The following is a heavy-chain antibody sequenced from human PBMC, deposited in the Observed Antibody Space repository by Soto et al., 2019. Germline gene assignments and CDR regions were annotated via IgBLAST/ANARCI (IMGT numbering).Heavy chain of an antibody. Sequence: GESLKISCKGSGYSFTSYWIGWVRQMPGKGLEWMGIIYPGDSDTRYSPSFQGQVTISADKSISTAYLQWSSLKASDTAMYYCARISRSSSSADYYCYGMDVWGQGTTVTVSS. CDR1: GYSFTSYW. V-gene: IGHV5-51*01. CDR3: ARISRSSSSADYYCYGMDV. J-gene: IGHJ6*02. CDR2: IYPGDSDT. D-gene: IGHD6-6*01.